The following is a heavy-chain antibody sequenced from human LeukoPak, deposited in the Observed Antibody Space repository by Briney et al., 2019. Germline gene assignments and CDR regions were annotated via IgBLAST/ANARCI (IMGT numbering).Heavy chain of an antibody. V-gene: IGHV1-2*02. CDR1: GYTFTGYY. CDR3: ARYPSGWYSFDF. J-gene: IGHJ4*02. CDR2: INPNSGGT. D-gene: IGHD6-19*01. Sequence: ASVKVSCKASGYTFTGYYMHWVRQAPGQGLEWMGWINPNSGGTNYAQKFQGRVTMTRDMSTSTVYMELSSLRSEDTAVYYCARYPSGWYSFDFWGQGTLVTVSS.